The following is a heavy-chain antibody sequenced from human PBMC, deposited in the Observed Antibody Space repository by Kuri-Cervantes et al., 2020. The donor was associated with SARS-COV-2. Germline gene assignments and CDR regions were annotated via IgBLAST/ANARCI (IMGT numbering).Heavy chain of an antibody. CDR2: ISGSGSYI. J-gene: IGHJ6*03. Sequence: GESLKISCAASGFSLSRYTMNWVRQAPGKALEWVSSISGSGSYIYYADSVKGRFTISKESGENSLYLHMNSLRGDDTAVYYCARGPLFDYYYYYMDVWGKGTTVTVSS. V-gene: IGHV3-21*01. D-gene: IGHD3-3*01. CDR3: ARGPLFDYYYYYMDV. CDR1: GFSLSRYT.